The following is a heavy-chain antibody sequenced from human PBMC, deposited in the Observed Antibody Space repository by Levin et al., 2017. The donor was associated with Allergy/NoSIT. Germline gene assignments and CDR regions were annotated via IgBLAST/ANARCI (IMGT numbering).Heavy chain of an antibody. D-gene: IGHD6-13*01. CDR2: INTHTGIP. CDR3: ARETLVAAAVNSHYYVGFDV. CDR1: GYTFTSHS. V-gene: IGHV7-4-1*02. J-gene: IGHJ6*02. Sequence: ASVKVSCKTSGYTFTSHSINWVRQAPGQGLEWIGWINTHTGIPTNAQGVTGRFVFFLDTSASTAYLQINDLKPEDTAVYFCARETLVAAAVNSHYYVGFDVWGQGATVTVSS.